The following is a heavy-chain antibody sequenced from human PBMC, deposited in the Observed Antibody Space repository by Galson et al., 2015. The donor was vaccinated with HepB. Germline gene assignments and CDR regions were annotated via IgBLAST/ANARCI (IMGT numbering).Heavy chain of an antibody. V-gene: IGHV3-21*01. D-gene: IGHD2-2*01. CDR1: GFTFSSYS. CDR3: ARDGKKPDLYQLPLPYYGMDV. CDR2: ISSSSSYI. Sequence: SLRLSCAASGFTFSSYSMNWVRQAPGKGLEWVSSISSSSSYIYYADSVKGRFTISRDNAKNSLYLQMNSLRAEDTAVYYCARDGKKPDLYQLPLPYYGMDVWGQGTTVTVSS. J-gene: IGHJ6*02.